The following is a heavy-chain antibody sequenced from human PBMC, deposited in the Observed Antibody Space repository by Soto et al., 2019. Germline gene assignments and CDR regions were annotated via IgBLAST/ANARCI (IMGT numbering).Heavy chain of an antibody. V-gene: IGHV1-18*01. CDR1: GYTFTGYG. Sequence: ASVKVSCEASGYTFTGYGIGWGRQAPGQGLEWMGWISAYNGNTNYAQKLQGRVTMTTDTSTSTAYMELRSLRSDDTAVYYCARDPSRFLEWLSGFDYWGQGTLVTVSS. CDR2: ISAYNGNT. J-gene: IGHJ4*02. CDR3: ARDPSRFLEWLSGFDY. D-gene: IGHD3-3*01.